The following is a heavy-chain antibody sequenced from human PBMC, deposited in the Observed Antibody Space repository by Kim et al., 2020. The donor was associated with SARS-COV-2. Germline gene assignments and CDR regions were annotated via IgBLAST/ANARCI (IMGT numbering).Heavy chain of an antibody. D-gene: IGHD2-21*02. CDR3: ARDPPPDIVVVTEPAPFDY. V-gene: IGHV3-11*01. CDR2: ISSSGSTI. CDR1: GFTFSDYY. J-gene: IGHJ4*02. Sequence: GGSLRLSCAASGFTFSDYYMSWIRQAPGKGLEWVSYISSSGSTIYYAASVKGRFTISRDNAKNSLYLQMNSLRAEDTAVYYCARDPPPDIVVVTEPAPFDYWGQGTLVTVSS.